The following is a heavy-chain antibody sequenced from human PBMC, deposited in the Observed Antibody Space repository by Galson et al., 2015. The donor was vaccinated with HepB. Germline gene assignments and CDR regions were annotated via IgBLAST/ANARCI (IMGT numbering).Heavy chain of an antibody. V-gene: IGHV3-30*18. D-gene: IGHD4-17*01. CDR2: ISYDGSNK. CDR3: AKDLTFEGDYASRLADY. Sequence: LRLSCAASGFTFSSYGMHWVRQAPGKGLEWVAVISYDGSNKYYADSVKGRFTISRDNSKNTLYLQMNSLRAEDTAVYYCAKDLTFEGDYASRLADYWGQGTLVTVSS. CDR1: GFTFSSYG. J-gene: IGHJ4*02.